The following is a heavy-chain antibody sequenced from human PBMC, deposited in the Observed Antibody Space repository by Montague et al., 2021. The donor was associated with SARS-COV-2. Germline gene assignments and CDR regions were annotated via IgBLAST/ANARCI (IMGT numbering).Heavy chain of an antibody. CDR1: GFTFSSYA. J-gene: IGHJ4*02. CDR2: ISYDGSNK. D-gene: IGHD5-18*01. Sequence: SLRLSCLASGFTFSSYAMHWARQAPGKGLEWVAVISYDGSNKYYXDSVKGRFTISRDNSKNTLYLQMNSLRAEDTAVYYCARGRGYSYGDRFDYWGQGTLVTVSS. V-gene: IGHV3-30-3*01. CDR3: ARGRGYSYGDRFDY.